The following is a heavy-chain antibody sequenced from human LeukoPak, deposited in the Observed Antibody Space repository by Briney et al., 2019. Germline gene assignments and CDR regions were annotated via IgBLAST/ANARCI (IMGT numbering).Heavy chain of an antibody. CDR3: ASGDGYLQPY. CDR2: IHYDGKI. Sequence: GGSLRLSCAASGFSVSGKFMSWVRQAPGKGLEWVSIIHYDGKIRYAGSVGGRFTVYRDDSENTLFLQMNSLRVDDTAVYFCASGDGYLQPYWGQGTLVTVSS. CDR1: GFSVSGKF. V-gene: IGHV3-53*01. J-gene: IGHJ4*02. D-gene: IGHD2-21*01.